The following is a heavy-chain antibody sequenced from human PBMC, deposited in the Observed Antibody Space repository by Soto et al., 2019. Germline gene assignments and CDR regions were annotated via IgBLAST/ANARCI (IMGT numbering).Heavy chain of an antibody. J-gene: IGHJ6*02. V-gene: IGHV1-69*13. D-gene: IGHD2-15*01. CDR2: SIPIFGTA. Sequence: GASVKVSCKASGGTFSSYAISWVRQAPGQGLEWMGGSIPIFGTANYAQKFQGRVTITADESTSTAYMEPSSLRSEDTAVYYCARDLKGYCSGCSCYSWPVPIIYYSGMDVWGQGTTVTVSS. CDR1: GGTFSSYA. CDR3: ARDLKGYCSGCSCYSWPVPIIYYSGMDV.